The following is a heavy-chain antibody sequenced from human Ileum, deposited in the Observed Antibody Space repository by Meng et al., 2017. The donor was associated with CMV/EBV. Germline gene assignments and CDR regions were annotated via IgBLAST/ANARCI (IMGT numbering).Heavy chain of an antibody. CDR2: IRYDGSNK. CDR1: GFTFSSYG. V-gene: IGHV3-30*02. CDR3: AKGYSSSWYLGYFDY. J-gene: IGHJ4*02. Sequence: GGSLRLSCAASGFTFSSYGMHWVRQAPGKGLEWVAFIRYDGSNKYYADSVKGRFTISRDNYKNTLYLQMNSLRAEDTAVYYCAKGYSSSWYLGYFDYWGQGTLVTIYS. D-gene: IGHD6-13*01.